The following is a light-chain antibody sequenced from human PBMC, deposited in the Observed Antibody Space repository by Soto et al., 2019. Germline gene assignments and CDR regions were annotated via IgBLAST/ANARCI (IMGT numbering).Light chain of an antibody. CDR2: AAS. V-gene: IGKV1-39*01. Sequence: DFRISQSPASLSASVGDRVTITCRATQSISRSLNWYQQKPGKAPELLIYAASSLQSGVPSRFSGSGSGTDFTLTISSLQPEDSATYYCQQSYSALVAFGQGTKVDIK. CDR3: QQSYSALVA. J-gene: IGKJ1*01. CDR1: QSISRS.